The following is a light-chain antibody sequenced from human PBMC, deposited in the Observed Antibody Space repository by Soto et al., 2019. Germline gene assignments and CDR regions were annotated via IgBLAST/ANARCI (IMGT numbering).Light chain of an antibody. CDR2: GAS. Sequence: ESVLKQSPGTLSLSPGARATLSCRASQSVSSSYLAWYQQKPGQAPRLLIYGASSRATGIPDRFSGSGSGTDFTLTISRLEPEDFAGYSCQQYGSSPATCGQGTKLEIK. J-gene: IGKJ2*01. V-gene: IGKV3-20*01. CDR3: QQYGSSPAT. CDR1: QSVSSSY.